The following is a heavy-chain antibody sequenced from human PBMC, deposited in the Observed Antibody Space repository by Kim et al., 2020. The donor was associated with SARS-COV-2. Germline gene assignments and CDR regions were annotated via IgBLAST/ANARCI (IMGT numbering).Heavy chain of an antibody. Sequence: GGSLRLSCAASGYTCTYIGMGWVRPAPGKGLEWVSFIYSGENTKYSESGKGRLLITRVHYSKNMYFHMNNRIVDEQAVVYCGTGGFDHDAFDVMNLGQGT. V-gene: IGHV3-66*01. J-gene: IGHJ1*01. CDR1: GYTCTYIG. CDR2: IYSGENT. CDR3: GTGGFDHDAFDVMN. D-gene: IGHD3-10*01.